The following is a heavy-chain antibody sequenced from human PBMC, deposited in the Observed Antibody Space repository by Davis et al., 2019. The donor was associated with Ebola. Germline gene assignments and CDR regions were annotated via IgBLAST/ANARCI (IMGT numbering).Heavy chain of an antibody. D-gene: IGHD1-26*01. CDR3: AREGHSGYVDY. CDR1: GFTFSSYS. CDR2: IWYDGSNK. J-gene: IGHJ4*02. V-gene: IGHV3-33*08. Sequence: GESLKISCAASGFTFSSYSMHWVRQAPGKGLEWVAVIWYDGSNKYYADSVKGRFTISRDNSKNTLYLQMNSLRAEDTAVYYCAREGHSGYVDYWGQGTLVTVSS.